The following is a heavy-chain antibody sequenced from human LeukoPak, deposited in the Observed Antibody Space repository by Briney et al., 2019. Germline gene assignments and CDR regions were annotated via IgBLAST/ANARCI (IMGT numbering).Heavy chain of an antibody. CDR1: GGPLSGYY. CDR3: ARVPVTANWFDP. J-gene: IGHJ5*02. D-gene: IGHD4-11*01. CDR2: INLGGGS. Sequence: PSETLSLTCAVRGGPLSGYYWSWIRQPPGKGLEWIGEINLGGGSNYNPSLKNRVTMSVDTSKNQFSLKVKSVTAADTAVYYCARVPVTANWFDPWGQGTLVTVSS. V-gene: IGHV4-34*01.